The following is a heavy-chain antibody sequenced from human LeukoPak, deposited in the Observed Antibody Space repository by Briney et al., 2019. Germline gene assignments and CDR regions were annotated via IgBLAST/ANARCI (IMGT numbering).Heavy chain of an antibody. CDR2: MNPNGGNT. CDR3: ARSTAAAGYPDY. J-gene: IGHJ4*02. Sequence: ASVKVSCKASGYTFTSYDINWVRQATGQGLEWMGWMNPNGGNTGYAQKFQGRVTITRNTSISTAYMELSSLRSEDTAVYYCARSTAAAGYPDYWGQGTLVTVSS. CDR1: GYTFTSYD. D-gene: IGHD6-13*01. V-gene: IGHV1-8*03.